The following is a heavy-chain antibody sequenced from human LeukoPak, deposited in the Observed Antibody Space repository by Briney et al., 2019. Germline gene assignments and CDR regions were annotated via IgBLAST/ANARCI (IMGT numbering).Heavy chain of an antibody. CDR3: ARGSQYYDFWSGYYRVYYYGMDV. D-gene: IGHD3-3*01. Sequence: GGSLRLSCAASGFTFSSYAMSWVRQAPGKGLEWVGRTRNKANSYTTEYAASVKGRFTISRDDSKNSLYLQMNSLKTEDTAVYYCARGSQYYDFWSGYYRVYYYGMDVWGQGTTVTVSS. V-gene: IGHV3-72*01. J-gene: IGHJ6*02. CDR1: GFTFSSYA. CDR2: TRNKANSYTT.